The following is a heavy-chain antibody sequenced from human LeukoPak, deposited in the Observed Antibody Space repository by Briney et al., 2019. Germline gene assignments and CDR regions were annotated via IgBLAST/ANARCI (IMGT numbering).Heavy chain of an antibody. V-gene: IGHV4-34*01. D-gene: IGHD2/OR15-2a*01. CDR3: ARYYTSMPGFAY. CDR1: RGSSSAYS. Sequence: PSETLSLTCAVYRGSSSAYSWSWIRQPPGKGLEWIGESNHSGSTNYNPSLKSRVTISGETSKNQFSLKLSSVTAADTAVYYCARYYTSMPGFAYWGQRTLVTVSS. J-gene: IGHJ4*02. CDR2: SNHSGST.